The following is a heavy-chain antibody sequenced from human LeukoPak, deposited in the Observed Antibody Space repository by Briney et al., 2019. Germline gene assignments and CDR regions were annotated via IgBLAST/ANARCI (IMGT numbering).Heavy chain of an antibody. CDR1: GYSFTNYW. CDR3: ARRTPENYDYVWGSYRSLPFFDY. J-gene: IGHJ4*02. Sequence: GESLKISCKGSGYSFTNYWIGWVRQMPGKGLEWMGIIHPGDSDTRYSPSFQGQVIISADKSISTAYLQWSSLKASDTAMYYCARRTPENYDYVWGSYRSLPFFDYWGQGTLVTVSS. D-gene: IGHD3-16*02. CDR2: IHPGDSDT. V-gene: IGHV5-51*01.